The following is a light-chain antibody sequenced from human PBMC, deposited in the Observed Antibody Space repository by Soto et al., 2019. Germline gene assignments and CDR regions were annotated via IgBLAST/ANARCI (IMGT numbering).Light chain of an antibody. V-gene: IGKV3-11*01. CDR1: QNVRAF. CDR2: AAS. CDR3: QQAYITPYT. Sequence: EVVLTQSPATLSLSPGERATLSCRASQNVRAFLDWYQQKPGQAPRLLIYAASNRATGIPDRFSGSGSGTDFTLPIRSLEPEDFAAYYRQQAYITPYTFGQGTKLEI. J-gene: IGKJ2*01.